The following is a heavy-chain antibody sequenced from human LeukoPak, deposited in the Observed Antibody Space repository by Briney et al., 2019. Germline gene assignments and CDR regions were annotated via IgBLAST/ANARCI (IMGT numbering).Heavy chain of an antibody. CDR3: ARQKQSSGWPPEGAFDI. Sequence: SETLSLTCAVSNSSNSGGYFWGWIRQSPGKGLEWIGSIYHIGKTYSKPSVRSRLIISGDTLKKQLALSLNSLTAPHIPVCVPARQKQSSGWPPEGAFDIWGQGTMVTVSS. J-gene: IGHJ3*02. CDR1: NSSNSGGYF. CDR2: IYHIGKT. V-gene: IGHV4-38-2*01. D-gene: IGHD6-19*01.